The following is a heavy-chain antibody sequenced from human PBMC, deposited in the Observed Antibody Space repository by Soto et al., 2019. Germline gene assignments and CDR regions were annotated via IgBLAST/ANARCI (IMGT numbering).Heavy chain of an antibody. Sequence: SETLSLTCAVYGGSFSGYYWSWIRQPPGKGLEWIGEINHSGSTNYNPSLKSRVTISVDTSKNQFSLKLSSVTAADTAVYYCARRLRVYWFDPWGQGTLVTVSS. CDR2: INHSGST. CDR1: GGSFSGYY. J-gene: IGHJ5*02. CDR3: ARRLRVYWFDP. V-gene: IGHV4-34*01. D-gene: IGHD5-12*01.